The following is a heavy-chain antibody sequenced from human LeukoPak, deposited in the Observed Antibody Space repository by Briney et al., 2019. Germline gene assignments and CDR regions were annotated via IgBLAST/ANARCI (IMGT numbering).Heavy chain of an antibody. CDR3: ASGSSVTTIDY. CDR2: IYHSGST. D-gene: IGHD4-17*01. V-gene: IGHV4-38-2*02. CDR1: GYSISSGYY. Sequence: SETLSLTCTVSGYSISSGYYWGWTRQPPGKGLEWIGSIYHSGSTYYNASLKSRVTISVDTSKNQLSLKLSSVTAADTAVFYCASGSSVTTIDYWGQGTLVTVSS. J-gene: IGHJ4*02.